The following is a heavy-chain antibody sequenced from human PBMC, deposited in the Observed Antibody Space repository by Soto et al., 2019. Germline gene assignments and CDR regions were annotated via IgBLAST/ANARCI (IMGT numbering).Heavy chain of an antibody. Sequence: EVQLVESGGGLVKPGGYLRLYCAASGFTFSSYSMNWVRQAPGKGLEWVSSISSSSSYIYYADSVKGRFTISRDNAKNSLYLQMNSLRAEDTAVYYCARCRYSSSWRYYFDYWGQGTLVTVSS. J-gene: IGHJ4*02. CDR3: ARCRYSSSWRYYFDY. CDR2: ISSSSSYI. CDR1: GFTFSSYS. D-gene: IGHD6-13*01. V-gene: IGHV3-21*01.